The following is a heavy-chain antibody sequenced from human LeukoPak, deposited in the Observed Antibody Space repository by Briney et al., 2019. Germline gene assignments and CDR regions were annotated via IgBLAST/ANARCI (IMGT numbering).Heavy chain of an antibody. D-gene: IGHD5-18*01. CDR3: ARRGYSYGHFDY. CDR2: ISSSSSYI. Sequence: GGSLRLSCAASGFTFSSYSMNWVRQAPGKGLEWVSSISSSSSYIYYADSVRGRFTISRDNAKNSLYLQMNSLRAEDTAVYYCARRGYSYGHFDYWGQGTLVTVSS. V-gene: IGHV3-21*01. CDR1: GFTFSSYS. J-gene: IGHJ4*02.